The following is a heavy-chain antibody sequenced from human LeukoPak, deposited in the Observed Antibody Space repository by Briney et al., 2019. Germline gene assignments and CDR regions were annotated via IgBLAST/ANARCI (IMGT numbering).Heavy chain of an antibody. V-gene: IGHV4-59*01. CDR3: ARGRGYSYGFGYFDY. J-gene: IGHJ4*02. CDR1: GASISSYY. Sequence: SETLSLTCTVSGASISSYYWSWTRQPPGKGLEWIGYIYYSGSTNYNPSLKSRVTISVDTSKNQFSLKLSSVTAADTAVYYCARGRGYSYGFGYFDYWGQGTLVTVSS. CDR2: IYYSGST. D-gene: IGHD5-18*01.